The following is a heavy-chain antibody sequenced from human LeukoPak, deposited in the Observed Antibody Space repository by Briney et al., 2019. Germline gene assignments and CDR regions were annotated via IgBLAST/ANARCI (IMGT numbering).Heavy chain of an antibody. CDR3: ASSPRSWYGRGYMDV. J-gene: IGHJ6*03. D-gene: IGHD6-13*01. Sequence: SETLSLTCTVSGGSISSSSYYWGWIRQPPGKGLEWIGSIYYSGSTYYNPSLKSRVTISVDTSKNQFSLKLSSVTAADTAVYYCASSPRSWYGRGYMDVWGKGTTVTVSS. CDR2: IYYSGST. V-gene: IGHV4-39*07. CDR1: GGSISSSSYY.